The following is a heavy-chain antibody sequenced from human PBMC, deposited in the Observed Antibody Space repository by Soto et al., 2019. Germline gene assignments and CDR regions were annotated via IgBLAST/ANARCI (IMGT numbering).Heavy chain of an antibody. J-gene: IGHJ2*01. Sequence: ASVKVSCKASGYSFTTYAMHWVRQAPGERLEWMGWINVGNGNTKYSQKFQGRVTITGDTSASTAYMELSSLRSEDTAVYYCAGDGFDYGGDWYFDVWGRGTLVTVSS. V-gene: IGHV1-3*01. CDR3: AGDGFDYGGDWYFDV. CDR1: GYSFTTYA. D-gene: IGHD4-17*01. CDR2: INVGNGNT.